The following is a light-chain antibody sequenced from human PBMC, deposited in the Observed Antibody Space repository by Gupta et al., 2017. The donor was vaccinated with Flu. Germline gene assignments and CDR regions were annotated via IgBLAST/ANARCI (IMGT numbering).Light chain of an antibody. Sequence: EIVMTQSPATLSVSPGERATLSCRASQSVSSNLAWYQQKPGQAPRLLIYGASTRATGIPARFSGSGSGTEFTLTSSSRQSEDFAVYYWQQYNNLPSFGQGTKVEIK. J-gene: IGKJ1*01. CDR3: QQYNNLPS. CDR1: QSVSSN. CDR2: GAS. V-gene: IGKV3-15*01.